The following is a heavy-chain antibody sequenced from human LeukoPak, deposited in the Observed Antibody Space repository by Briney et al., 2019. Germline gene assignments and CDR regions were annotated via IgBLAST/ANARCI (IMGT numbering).Heavy chain of an antibody. Sequence: GGSLRLSCAASGFTFSSYWMSWVRQAPGKGLEWVANIKQDGSEKYYVDSVKGRFTISRDNAKNSLYLQMNSLRAEDTAVYYCAKDFFASTAARPHYWGQGTLVTVSS. J-gene: IGHJ4*02. CDR2: IKQDGSEK. CDR3: AKDFFASTAARPHY. CDR1: GFTFSSYW. D-gene: IGHD6-6*01. V-gene: IGHV3-7*01.